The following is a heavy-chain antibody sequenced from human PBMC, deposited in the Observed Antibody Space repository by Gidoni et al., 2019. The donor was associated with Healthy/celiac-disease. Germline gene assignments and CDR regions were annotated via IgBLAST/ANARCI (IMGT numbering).Heavy chain of an antibody. V-gene: IGHV3-33*01. J-gene: IGHJ4*02. CDR2: IWYDGSNK. CDR3: ARKSGSYDY. CDR1: GFTFSSYG. Sequence: QVQLVESGGGVVQTGRSLRLSCAASGFTFSSYGMHWVRQAPGTGLEWVAVIWYDGSNKYYADSVKGRFTISRDNSKNTLYLQMNSLRAEDTAVYYCARKSGSYDYWGQGTLVTVSS. D-gene: IGHD1-26*01.